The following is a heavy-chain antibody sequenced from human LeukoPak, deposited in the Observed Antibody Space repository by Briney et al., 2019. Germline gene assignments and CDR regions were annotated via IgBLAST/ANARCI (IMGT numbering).Heavy chain of an antibody. D-gene: IGHD7-27*01. Sequence: SETLSLTCTVSGGSISSGSYYWSWIRQPAGKGLEWIRRIYTSGSTNYNPSLKSRVTISVDTSKNQFSLKLSSVTAADTAVYYCARLAWGRLDYWGQGTLVTVSS. V-gene: IGHV4-61*02. CDR1: GGSISSGSYY. CDR2: IYTSGST. J-gene: IGHJ4*02. CDR3: ARLAWGRLDY.